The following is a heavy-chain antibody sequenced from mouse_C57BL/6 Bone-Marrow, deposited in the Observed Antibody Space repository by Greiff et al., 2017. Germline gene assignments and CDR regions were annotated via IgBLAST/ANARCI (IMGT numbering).Heavy chain of an antibody. J-gene: IGHJ4*01. D-gene: IGHD1-1*01. V-gene: IGHV8-12*01. CDR3: ARRIYYYGSSSYAMDY. CDR1: GFSLSTSGMG. CDR2: IYWDDDK. Sequence: VKLVESGPGILQSSQTLSLTCSFSGFSLSTSGMGVSWIRQPSGKGLEWLAHIYWDDDKRYNPSLKSRLTISKDTSRNQVFLKITSVDTADTATYYCARRIYYYGSSSYAMDYWGQGTSVTVSS.